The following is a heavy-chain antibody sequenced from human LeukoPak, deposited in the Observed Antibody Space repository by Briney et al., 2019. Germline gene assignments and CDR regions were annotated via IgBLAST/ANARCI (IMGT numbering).Heavy chain of an antibody. J-gene: IGHJ4*02. D-gene: IGHD5-12*01. CDR2: ISSSSSYI. CDR1: GFTFSSYS. CDR3: ARGTYSGDCFDY. V-gene: IGHV3-21*01. Sequence: GGSLRLSCAASGFTFSSYSMNWVRQAPGEGVEWVSSISSSSSYIYYADSVKGRFTISRDNAKNSLYLQMNSLRAEDTAVYYCARGTYSGDCFDYWGQGTLVTVSS.